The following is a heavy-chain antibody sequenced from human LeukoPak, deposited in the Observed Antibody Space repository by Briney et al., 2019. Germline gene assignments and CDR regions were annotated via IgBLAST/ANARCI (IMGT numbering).Heavy chain of an antibody. CDR2: IHPNSGAT. J-gene: IGHJ6*02. Sequence: ASVKVSCKASGYTFTGYYIHWVRQAPGQGFEWMGWIHPNSGATGYARNFQGRVTMTRDTSISTAYMDLSRLRSDDTAVCYCARNTAPGYGLDVWGQGTPVTVSS. CDR3: ARNTAPGYGLDV. D-gene: IGHD5-18*01. CDR1: GYTFTGYY. V-gene: IGHV1-2*02.